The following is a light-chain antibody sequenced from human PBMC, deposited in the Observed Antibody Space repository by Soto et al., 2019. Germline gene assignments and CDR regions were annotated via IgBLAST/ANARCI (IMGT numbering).Light chain of an antibody. CDR3: QHGYSTPLT. J-gene: IGKJ4*01. Sequence: DIRLTKSPSSLSPSVGDRFTILCRPSQSISTYLHWYQQKPGKAPNLLIYAASTLQSGVPSRFSGSGSGTDFTLTISSLQPEDFATYFCQHGYSTPLTFGGGTKVDIK. V-gene: IGKV1-39*01. CDR2: AAS. CDR1: QSISTY.